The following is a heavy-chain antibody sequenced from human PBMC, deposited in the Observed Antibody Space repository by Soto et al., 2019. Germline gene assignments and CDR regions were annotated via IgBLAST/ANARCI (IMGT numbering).Heavy chain of an antibody. CDR2: INPTGGST. D-gene: IGHD5-12*01. V-gene: IGHV1-46*01. CDR1: GYTFTSYY. Sequence: QVQLVQSGAEVKKPGASVKVSCKASGYTFTSYYIHWVRQAPGQGLEWMGIINPTGGSTTYAQNXXGXXTMGRDTSTSTVYMELSSLRSEDTAVYYCARDRRGDSGYDYWGQGTLVTVSS. J-gene: IGHJ4*02. CDR3: ARDRRGDSGYDY.